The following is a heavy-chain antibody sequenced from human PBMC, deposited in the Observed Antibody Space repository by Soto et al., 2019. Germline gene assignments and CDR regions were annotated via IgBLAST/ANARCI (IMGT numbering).Heavy chain of an antibody. CDR2: ISGSGGST. CDR3: AKVLRGDYDRGEYYYYMDV. Sequence: GGSLRLSCAASGFTFSSYAMSWVRQAPGKGLEWVSAISGSGGSTYYADSVKGRFTISRDNSKNTLYLQMNSLRAEDTAVYYCAKVLRGDYDRGEYYYYMDVWGKGTTVTVSS. CDR1: GFTFSSYA. V-gene: IGHV3-23*01. J-gene: IGHJ6*03. D-gene: IGHD4-17*01.